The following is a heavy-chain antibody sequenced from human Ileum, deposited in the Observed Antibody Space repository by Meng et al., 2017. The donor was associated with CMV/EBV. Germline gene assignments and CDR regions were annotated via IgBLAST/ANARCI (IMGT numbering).Heavy chain of an antibody. V-gene: IGHV2-5*04. Sequence: HITLMESGPALVKPTQTLTLTCTVSGFSLTTDGFAVGCNRQPPGKALEWLTLIYWNDVEHYSPSLKSRLTITKDTSKDQVVLTMANMDPVDTGTSYCIYGVAIFCGQETMVTVSS. CDR1: GFSLTTDGFA. D-gene: IGHD2-15*01. CDR3: IYGVAIF. J-gene: IGHJ4*02. CDR2: IYWNDVE.